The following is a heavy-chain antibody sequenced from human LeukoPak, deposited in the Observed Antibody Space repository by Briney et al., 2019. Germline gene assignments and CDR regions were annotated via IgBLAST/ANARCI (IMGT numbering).Heavy chain of an antibody. Sequence: PSETLSLTCTVSGGSISSSSYYWGWIRQPPGKGLEWIGSIYYSGSTYYNPSLKSRVTISVDTSKNRFSLKLSSVTAADTAVYYCAAYYYDSSGYFFGQSAFDIWGQGTMVTVSS. V-gene: IGHV4-39*07. CDR2: IYYSGST. J-gene: IGHJ3*02. CDR1: GGSISSSSYY. CDR3: AAYYYDSSGYFFGQSAFDI. D-gene: IGHD3-22*01.